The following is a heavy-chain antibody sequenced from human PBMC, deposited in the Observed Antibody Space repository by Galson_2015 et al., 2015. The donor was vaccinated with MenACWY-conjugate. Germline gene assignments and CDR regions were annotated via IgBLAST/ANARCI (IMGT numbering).Heavy chain of an antibody. V-gene: IGHV3-64D*09. D-gene: IGHD6-19*01. CDR2: ISSNGGST. CDR3: VKGEGSGWYSWYFDL. J-gene: IGHJ2*01. Sequence: SLRLSCAASGFTFSSYSMNWVRQAPGKGLEYVSAISSNGGSTYYADSVKGRFTISRDNSKNTLYLQMSSLRAEDTAVYYCVKGEGSGWYSWYFDLWGRGTLVTVSS. CDR1: GFTFSSYS.